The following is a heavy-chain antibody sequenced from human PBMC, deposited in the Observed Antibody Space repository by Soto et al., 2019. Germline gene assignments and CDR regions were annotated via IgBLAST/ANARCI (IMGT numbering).Heavy chain of an antibody. D-gene: IGHD1-26*01. CDR3: ARVNPIFPRGQWELQPNDAFDI. CDR2: ISSSGSTI. CDR1: GFTFSSYE. J-gene: IGHJ3*02. Sequence: PGGSLRPSCAASGFTFSSYEMNWVRQAPGKGLEWVSYISSSGSTIYYADSVKGRFTISRDNAKNSLYLQMNSLRAEDTAVYYCARVNPIFPRGQWELQPNDAFDIWGQGTMVTVSS. V-gene: IGHV3-48*03.